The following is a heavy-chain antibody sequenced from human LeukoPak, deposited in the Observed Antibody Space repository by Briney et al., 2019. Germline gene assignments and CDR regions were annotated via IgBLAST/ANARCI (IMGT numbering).Heavy chain of an antibody. CDR1: GFTFSSYG. CDR2: ISGSGGST. CDR3: AKDLVYDGNSGAFDI. V-gene: IGHV3-23*01. Sequence: GGSLRLSCAASGFTFSSYGMSWVRQAPGKGLEWVSAISGSGGSTYYADSVKGRFTISRDNSKNTLYLQMNSLRAEDTAVYYCAKDLVYDGNSGAFDIWGQGTMVTVSS. D-gene: IGHD4-23*01. J-gene: IGHJ3*02.